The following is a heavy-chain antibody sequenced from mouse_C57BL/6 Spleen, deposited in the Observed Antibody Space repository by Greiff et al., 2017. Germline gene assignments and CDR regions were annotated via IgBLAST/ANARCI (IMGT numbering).Heavy chain of an antibody. CDR3: ARGDYGSSYGAMDY. CDR2: ISYDGSN. CDR1: GYSITSGYY. D-gene: IGHD1-1*01. J-gene: IGHJ4*01. V-gene: IGHV3-6*01. Sequence: DVQLQESGPGLVKPSQSLSLTCSVTGYSITSGYYWNWIRQFPGNKLEWMGYISYDGSNKYNPSLKNRISITRDTSKNQFFLKLNSVTTEDTATYYCARGDYGSSYGAMDYWGQGTSVTVSS.